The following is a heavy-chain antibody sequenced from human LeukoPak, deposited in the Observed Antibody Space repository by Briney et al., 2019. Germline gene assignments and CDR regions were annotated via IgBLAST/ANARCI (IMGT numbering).Heavy chain of an antibody. Sequence: ASVKVSCKASGYTFTSYGISWVRQAPGQGLEWMGWISAYNGNTNYAQKLQGRITMTTDTSTSTAYMELRSLRSDDTAVYYCARERRNISPPNKYSSGLYDWWGQGTLVTVSS. V-gene: IGHV1-18*01. D-gene: IGHD6-19*01. CDR1: GYTFTSYG. CDR2: ISAYNGNT. J-gene: IGHJ4*02. CDR3: ARERRNISPPNKYSSGLYDW.